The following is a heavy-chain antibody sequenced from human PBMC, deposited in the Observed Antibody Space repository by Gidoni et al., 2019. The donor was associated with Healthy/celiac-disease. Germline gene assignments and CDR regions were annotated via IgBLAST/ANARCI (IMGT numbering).Heavy chain of an antibody. CDR2: ISGSGGST. J-gene: IGHJ4*02. D-gene: IGHD3-10*01. V-gene: IGHV3-23*01. CDR3: AKDRSASLVWFGELYYFDY. Sequence: EVQLLESGGGLVQPGGSLRLSCAASGFTFSSYAMSCVRQAPGKGLEWVSAISGSGGSTYYADSVKGRFTISRDNSKNTLYLQMNSLRAEDTAVYYCAKDRSASLVWFGELYYFDYWGQGTLVTVSS. CDR1: GFTFSSYA.